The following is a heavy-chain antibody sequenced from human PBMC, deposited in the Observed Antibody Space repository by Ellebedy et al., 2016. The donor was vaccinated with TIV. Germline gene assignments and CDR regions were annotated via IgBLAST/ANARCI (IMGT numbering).Heavy chain of an antibody. J-gene: IGHJ4*02. D-gene: IGHD5-24*01. Sequence: GESLKISCAASGFTFSTYAMHWVRQAPGKGLEWVAVISKDGSTKYYADSVKGRITISRDNSKNTLYLQMNTLRAEDTALYYCARGEVATICDYWGQGTLVTVSP. CDR2: ISKDGSTK. CDR1: GFTFSTYA. V-gene: IGHV3-30-3*01. CDR3: ARGEVATICDY.